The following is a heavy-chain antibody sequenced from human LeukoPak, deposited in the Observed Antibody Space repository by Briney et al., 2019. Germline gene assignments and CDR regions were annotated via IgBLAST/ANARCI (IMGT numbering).Heavy chain of an antibody. V-gene: IGHV1-8*01. CDR1: GYTFTSYD. Sequence: ASVKVSCKASGYTFTSYDINWVRPATGQGLEWMGWMNPNSGNTGYAQKFQGRVTMTRNTSISTAYMELSSLRSEDTAVYYCARGRGSSSWYDYWGQGTLVTVSS. D-gene: IGHD6-13*01. J-gene: IGHJ4*02. CDR3: ARGRGSSSWYDY. CDR2: MNPNSGNT.